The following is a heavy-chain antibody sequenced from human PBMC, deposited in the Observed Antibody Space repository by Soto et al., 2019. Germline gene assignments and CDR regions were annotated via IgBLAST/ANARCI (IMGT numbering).Heavy chain of an antibody. CDR2: INPSGGST. Sequence: ASVKVSCKASGYTFTSYYMHWVRQAPGQGLEWMGIINPSGGSTSYAQKFQGRVTMTRDTSTSTVYMELSSLRSEDTAVYYCAKDFVSRNGVYDPFDIWGPGTMVTVSS. CDR1: GYTFTSYY. J-gene: IGHJ3*02. D-gene: IGHD2-8*01. CDR3: AKDFVSRNGVYDPFDI. V-gene: IGHV1-46*01.